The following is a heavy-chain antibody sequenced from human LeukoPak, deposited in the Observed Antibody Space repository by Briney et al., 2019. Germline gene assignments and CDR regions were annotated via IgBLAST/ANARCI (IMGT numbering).Heavy chain of an antibody. J-gene: IGHJ3*01. CDR1: GFTFSYYS. CDR2: SNTDGTI. V-gene: IGHV3-48*02. Sequence: GRSLRLSCAASGFTFSYYSMNWVGQAPGKGLEWISYSNTDGTISYADSVKGRFTISRDNAENSLYLQMNSLRDEDTAVYFCVRDRDYAFDFWGQGTMVTVSS. CDR3: VRDRDYAFDF.